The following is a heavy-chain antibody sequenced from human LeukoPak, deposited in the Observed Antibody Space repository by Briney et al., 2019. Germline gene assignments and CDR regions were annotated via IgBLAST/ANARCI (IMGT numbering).Heavy chain of an antibody. J-gene: IGHJ4*02. CDR1: GGTFSRYA. D-gene: IGHD3-22*01. Sequence: SVKVSCNASGGTFSRYAISWVRQAPGQGLEWMGGIIPIFGTTKHAQTFQGRVTITADESTSTAYMELSSLRSEDTAVYYCARAQVTMLVVVTYFDYWGKGTLVTVSS. CDR2: IIPIFGTT. CDR3: ARAQVTMLVVVTYFDY. V-gene: IGHV1-69*13.